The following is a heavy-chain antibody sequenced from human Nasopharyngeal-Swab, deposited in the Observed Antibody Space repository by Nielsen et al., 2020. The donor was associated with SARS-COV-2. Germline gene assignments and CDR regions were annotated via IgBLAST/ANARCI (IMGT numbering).Heavy chain of an antibody. CDR3: AREGITYYYGSGSYYSDY. V-gene: IGHV1-46*01. D-gene: IGHD3-10*01. J-gene: IGHJ4*02. CDR2: INPSGGST. CDR1: GYTFTSYY. Sequence: ASVKVSCKASGYTFTSYYMHWVRQAPGQGLEWMGIINPSGGSTSYAQKFQGRVTMTRDTSTSTVYMELSSLRSEDTAVYYCAREGITYYYGSGSYYSDYWGQGTLVTVSS.